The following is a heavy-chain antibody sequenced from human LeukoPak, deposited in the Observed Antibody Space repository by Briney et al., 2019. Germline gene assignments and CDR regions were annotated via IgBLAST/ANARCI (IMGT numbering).Heavy chain of an antibody. J-gene: IGHJ4*02. D-gene: IGHD3-22*01. CDR1: GGSISSGDYY. Sequence: SETLSLTCTVSGGSISSGDYYWRWIRQPPGKGLEWIGYIYYSGSTYYNPSLKSRVTISVDTSKNQFSLKLSSVTAADTAVYYCARYDSSGCDFDYWGQGTLVTVSS. CDR3: ARYDSSGCDFDY. V-gene: IGHV4-30-4*01. CDR2: IYYSGST.